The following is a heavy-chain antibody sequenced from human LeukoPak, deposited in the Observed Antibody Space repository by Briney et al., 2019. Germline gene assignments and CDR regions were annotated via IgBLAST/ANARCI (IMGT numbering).Heavy chain of an antibody. CDR3: ARHDILTGYPSFDY. D-gene: IGHD3-9*01. J-gene: IGHJ4*02. V-gene: IGHV3-7*02. CDR1: GFTFSSYW. CDR2: MKQDGSEK. Sequence: GGSLRLSCAASGFTFSSYWMGWVRQAPGKGLEWLDNMKQDGSEKYYVDSVEGRFTISRDNAKNSLYLQMNSLRAEDTAVYYCARHDILTGYPSFDYWGQGTLVTVSS.